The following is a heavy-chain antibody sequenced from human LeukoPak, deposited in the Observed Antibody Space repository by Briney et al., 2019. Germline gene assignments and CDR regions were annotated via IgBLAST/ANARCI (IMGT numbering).Heavy chain of an antibody. CDR2: IYYSGST. J-gene: IGHJ4*02. Sequence: SETLSLTCAVYGGSFSGYYWSWIRQPPGKGLEWIGSIYYSGSTYYNPSLKSRVTISVDTSKNQFSLKLSSVTAADTAVYYCARASVYGSSYYFDYWGQGTLVTVSS. CDR3: ARASVYGSSYYFDY. D-gene: IGHD3-10*01. CDR1: GGSFSGYY. V-gene: IGHV4-34*01.